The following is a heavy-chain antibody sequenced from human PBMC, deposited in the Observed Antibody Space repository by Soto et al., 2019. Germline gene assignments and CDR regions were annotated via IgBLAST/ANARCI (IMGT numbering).Heavy chain of an antibody. V-gene: IGHV3-23*01. CDR3: AKDRHPDGIWSYDY. Sequence: EVQLLESGGHLVQPGGSLTLSCAASGFIFSTYTMNWLRQAPGKGPEWVSTVIAADDGTYYADSVRGRFTVSRDKSRNMVFLQMNNLRVEDTGVYYCAKDRHPDGIWSYDYWGQGTLVTVSS. CDR1: GFIFSTYT. CDR2: VIAADDGT. J-gene: IGHJ4*02. D-gene: IGHD1-20*01.